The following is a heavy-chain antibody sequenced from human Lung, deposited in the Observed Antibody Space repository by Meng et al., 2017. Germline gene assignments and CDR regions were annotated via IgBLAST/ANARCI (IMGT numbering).Heavy chain of an antibody. CDR2: IYWDDDK. D-gene: IGHD3-10*01. V-gene: IGHV2-5*02. Sequence: TLKEAGLPVVKPQLTLTRACTFFWFSATTSGVGLGWIRQPPGKALEWLGLIYWDDDKRYSPSLKSTLTITKDTSKLQVVLTMTNMDPVDTATYYCAHSPSTYGSGSYIFDYWGQGTLVTVSS. CDR3: AHSPSTYGSGSYIFDY. CDR1: WFSATTSGVG. J-gene: IGHJ4*02.